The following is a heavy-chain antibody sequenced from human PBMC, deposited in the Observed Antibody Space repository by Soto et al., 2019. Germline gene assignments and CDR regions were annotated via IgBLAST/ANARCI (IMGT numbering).Heavy chain of an antibody. CDR2: INPNSGGT. CDR3: ARDLGVVTAIYHYGMDV. J-gene: IGHJ6*02. Sequence: GASEKVSCKASGYTFTGYYMHWVRQAPGQGLEWMGWINPNSGGTNYAQKFQGRVTMTRDTSISTAYMELSRLRSDDTAVYYCARDLGVVTAIYHYGMDVWGQGTTVTVSS. D-gene: IGHD2-21*02. CDR1: GYTFTGYY. V-gene: IGHV1-2*02.